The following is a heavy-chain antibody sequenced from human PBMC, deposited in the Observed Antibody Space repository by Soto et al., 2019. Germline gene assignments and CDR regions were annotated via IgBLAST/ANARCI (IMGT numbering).Heavy chain of an antibody. CDR1: GGSFSEFY. J-gene: IGHJ4*02. CDR3: ATAVAEWELSFEN. D-gene: IGHD1-26*01. Sequence: PSETLSLTCAVYGGSFSEFYWTWIRQSPGKGLEWIGQINHRATTDYNPSLHRRLTISVDTSKNQFSLRLASVTAADTAVYYCATAVAEWELSFENWGQGTPVTVSS. V-gene: IGHV4-34*01. CDR2: INHRATT.